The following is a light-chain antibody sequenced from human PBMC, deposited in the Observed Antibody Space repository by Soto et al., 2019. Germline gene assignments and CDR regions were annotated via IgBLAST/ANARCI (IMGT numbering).Light chain of an antibody. CDR2: DAS. V-gene: IGKV1-5*01. Sequence: DIQMQQSPSPLSASVGDRVTITCRARQSISSWLAWYQQKPGKAPNLLIYDASSLERGVPSRFSGSGYRTEFAITFSSLQPDDFATYYCKQYNSYWTFGQGTKVDIK. CDR3: KQYNSYWT. CDR1: QSISSW. J-gene: IGKJ1*01.